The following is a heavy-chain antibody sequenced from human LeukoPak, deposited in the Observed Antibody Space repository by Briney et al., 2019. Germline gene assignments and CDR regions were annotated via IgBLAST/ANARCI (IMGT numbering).Heavy chain of an antibody. CDR2: INTNTGDP. D-gene: IGHD3-10*01. CDR3: ARVITMVRGGNYYGMDV. Sequence: ASVKVSCKASGYTFTSYAMNWVRQAPGQGLEWMGWINTNTGDPTYAQGFTGRFVFSLDTSVSTAYLQISSLKAEDTAVCYCARVITMVRGGNYYGMDVWGQGTTVTVSS. J-gene: IGHJ6*02. V-gene: IGHV7-4-1*02. CDR1: GYTFTSYA.